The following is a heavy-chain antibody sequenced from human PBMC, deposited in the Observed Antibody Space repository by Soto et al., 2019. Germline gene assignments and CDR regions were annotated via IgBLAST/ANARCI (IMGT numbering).Heavy chain of an antibody. CDR3: ARVEGYCGGDCSVDY. CDR1: GFSFSSYW. CDR2: INSDGSST. V-gene: IGHV3-74*01. D-gene: IGHD2-21*01. J-gene: IGHJ4*02. Sequence: PGGSLRLSCAASGFSFSSYWMHWVRQAPGKGLVWVSRINSDGSSTSYADSVKGRFTISRDNAKNTLYLQMNSLRAEDTAVYYYARVEGYCGGDCSVDYWGQGTLVTVSS.